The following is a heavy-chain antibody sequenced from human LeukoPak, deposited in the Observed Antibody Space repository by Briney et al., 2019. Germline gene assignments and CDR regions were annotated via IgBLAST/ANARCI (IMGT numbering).Heavy chain of an antibody. V-gene: IGHV4-39*01. Sequence: SETLSLTCTVSGGSIYSSGYYWGWIRQPPGKGLEWIGSTFYSGDTYYSPSLKSRVTISVDTSKNQFSLSLSSVSAADTAMYYCARHSDGREVIPGGYYYYGFDVWGQGTTVTVSS. CDR1: GGSIYSSGYY. CDR2: TFYSGDT. J-gene: IGHJ6*02. CDR3: ARHSDGREVIPGGYYYYGFDV. D-gene: IGHD2-8*02.